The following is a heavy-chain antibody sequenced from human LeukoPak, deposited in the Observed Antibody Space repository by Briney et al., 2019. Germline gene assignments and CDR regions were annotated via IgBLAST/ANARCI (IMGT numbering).Heavy chain of an antibody. V-gene: IGHV3-9*01. CDR1: GFTFDDYA. J-gene: IGHJ6*02. CDR3: AKDMAPAGPPRIYYYGMDV. CDR2: ISWNSGSI. D-gene: IGHD5-12*01. Sequence: GGSLRLSCAASGFTFDDYAMHWVRQAPGKGLEWVSGISWNSGSIGYADSVKGRFTISRDNAKNSLYLQMNSLRAEDTALYYCAKDMAPAGPPRIYYYGMDVWGQGTTVTVSS.